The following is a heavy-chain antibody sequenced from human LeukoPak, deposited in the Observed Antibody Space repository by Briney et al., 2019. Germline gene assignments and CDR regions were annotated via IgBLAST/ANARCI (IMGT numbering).Heavy chain of an antibody. CDR3: ARDPWYYYDSSGYYLLDY. J-gene: IGHJ4*02. Sequence: GGSLRLSCAASGFTFSSYGMHWVRQAPGKGLEWVTFIRYDGSNKYYADSVKGRFTISRDNSKNTLYLQMNSLRAEDTAVYYCARDPWYYYDSSGYYLLDYWDQGTLVTVSS. V-gene: IGHV3-30*02. CDR2: IRYDGSNK. D-gene: IGHD3-22*01. CDR1: GFTFSSYG.